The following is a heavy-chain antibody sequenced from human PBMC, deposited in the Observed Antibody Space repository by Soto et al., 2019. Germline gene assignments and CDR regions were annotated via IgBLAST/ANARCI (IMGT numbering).Heavy chain of an antibody. CDR2: INAGNGDT. V-gene: IGHV1-3*01. J-gene: IGHJ5*02. D-gene: IGHD3-16*01. CDR1: GYSINSYS. CDR3: GRDMRARPSNWFDP. Sequence: QVQLVQSGAEVKKPGASVKISCRASGYSINSYSMNWVRQAPGQGLEWMGYINAGNGDTKYSQRFQGRVTITRDTSASTAYMELSSLRSEDTAVYYCGRDMRARPSNWFDPWGQGTLVTVSS.